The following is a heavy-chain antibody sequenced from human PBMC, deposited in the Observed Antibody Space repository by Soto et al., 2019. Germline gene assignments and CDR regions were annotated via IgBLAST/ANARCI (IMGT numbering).Heavy chain of an antibody. J-gene: IGHJ4*02. Sequence: QVQLVQSGAEVKKPGASVKVSCKASGYTFTSYAIHWVRQAPGQRLEWMGWINAGNGDTKYSQKLQGRVTITRDTSATTACVELSSLTSEDTAVYYCTRDPATYSSGYDYWGQGTPVIVSS. CDR2: INAGNGDT. D-gene: IGHD6-19*01. CDR1: GYTFTSYA. CDR3: TRDPATYSSGYDY. V-gene: IGHV1-3*01.